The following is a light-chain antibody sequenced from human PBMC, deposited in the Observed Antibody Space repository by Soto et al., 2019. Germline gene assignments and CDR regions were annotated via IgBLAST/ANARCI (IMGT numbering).Light chain of an antibody. J-gene: IGKJ1*01. Sequence: DIVMTQTPLSLPVTPGEPASISCRSSQTLLDSDDGNTYLDWYLQKPGQSPQLLIYGISSRASGAPDRFSGSGSGTDFTLKISRVEAGDVGVFYCMQRKEFPWTFGQGTKVDIK. V-gene: IGKV2-40*01. CDR1: QTLLDSDDGNTY. CDR3: MQRKEFPWT. CDR2: GIS.